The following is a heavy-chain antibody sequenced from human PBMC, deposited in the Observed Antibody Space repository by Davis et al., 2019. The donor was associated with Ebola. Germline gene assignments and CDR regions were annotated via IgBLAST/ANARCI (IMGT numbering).Heavy chain of an antibody. Sequence: MPSETLSLTCAVYGVSFSGYYWSWIRQPPGKGLEWIGEINHSGSTNYNPSLKSRVTISVDTSKNQFSLQLNSVTPEDTAVYYCARAGGRFSYWFDPWGQGTLVTVSS. J-gene: IGHJ5*02. D-gene: IGHD3-3*01. CDR2: INHSGST. V-gene: IGHV4-34*01. CDR1: GVSFSGYY. CDR3: ARAGGRFSYWFDP.